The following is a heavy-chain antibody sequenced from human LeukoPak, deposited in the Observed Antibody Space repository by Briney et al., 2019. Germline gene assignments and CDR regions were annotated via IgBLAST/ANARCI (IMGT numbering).Heavy chain of an antibody. Sequence: GAPVKVSDNLSGYTLTELSMHWVRQAPGKGLEWMGGFDPEDGETIYAQKLQGRVTMTEDTSTDTAYMELSSLRSEDTAVYYCATVERRDFPGSGYWGEGTLVSVSS. CDR2: FDPEDGET. J-gene: IGHJ4*02. CDR1: GYTLTELS. V-gene: IGHV1-24*01. CDR3: ATVERRDFPGSGY. D-gene: IGHD5-24*01.